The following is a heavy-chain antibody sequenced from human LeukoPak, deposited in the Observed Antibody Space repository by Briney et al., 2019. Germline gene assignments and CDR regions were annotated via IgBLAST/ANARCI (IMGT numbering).Heavy chain of an antibody. J-gene: IGHJ4*02. Sequence: PSETPSLSCALPQGATCESFCNCVPQPPGKGLGCLTYIHTSGSTNYNPTFKSRVTLSVDTSKSQFSLRLNSVTASDTAVYYCAKSYDGNIVPFDNWGKGTTVTVSS. CDR3: AKSYDGNIVPFDN. CDR1: QGATCESF. CDR2: IHTSGST. D-gene: IGHD4-23*01. V-gene: IGHV4-4*09.